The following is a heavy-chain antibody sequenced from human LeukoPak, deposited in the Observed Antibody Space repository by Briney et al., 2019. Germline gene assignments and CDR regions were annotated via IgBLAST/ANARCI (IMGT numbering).Heavy chain of an antibody. J-gene: IGHJ6*02. CDR3: ARDRPATICGGDCYSSSMDV. D-gene: IGHD2-21*02. V-gene: IGHV3-21*01. CDR1: GFTFSSYS. Sequence: GGSLRLSCAASGFTFSSYSMNWVRQAPGKGLEWVSSISSSSSYINYADSVKGRFTISRDNAKNSLYLQMNSLRAEDTAVYYCARDRPATICGGDCYSSSMDVWGQGTTVTVSS. CDR2: ISSSSSYI.